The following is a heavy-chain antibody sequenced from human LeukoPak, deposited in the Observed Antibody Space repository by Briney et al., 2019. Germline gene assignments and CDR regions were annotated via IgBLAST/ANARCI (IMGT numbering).Heavy chain of an antibody. CDR3: ARRVGYCSGGSCYGWFDP. J-gene: IGHJ5*02. CDR2: IYPGDSDT. Sequence: GESLKISCKGSGYSFTSYWIGWVRQMSGKGLEWMGIIYPGDSDTRYSPSFQGQVTISADKSISTAYLQWSSLKASDTAMYYCARRVGYCSGGSCYGWFDPWGQGTLVTVSS. D-gene: IGHD2-15*01. CDR1: GYSFTSYW. V-gene: IGHV5-51*01.